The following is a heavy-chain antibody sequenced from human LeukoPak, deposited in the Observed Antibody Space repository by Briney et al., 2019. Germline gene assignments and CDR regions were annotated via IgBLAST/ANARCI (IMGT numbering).Heavy chain of an antibody. CDR2: ISYDGSNK. D-gene: IGHD6-13*01. CDR3: ARDHRGEQQLA. V-gene: IGHV3-30-3*01. J-gene: IGHJ5*02. Sequence: GGSLRLSCAASGFTFSSYAMHWVRQAPGKGLEWVAVISYDGSNKYYADSVKGRFTISRDNSKNTLYLQMNSLRAEDTAVYYCARDHRGEQQLAWGQGTLVTVSS. CDR1: GFTFSSYA.